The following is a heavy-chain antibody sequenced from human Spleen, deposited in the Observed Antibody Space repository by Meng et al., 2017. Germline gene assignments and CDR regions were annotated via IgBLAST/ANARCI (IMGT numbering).Heavy chain of an antibody. CDR2: INPNSGGT. Sequence: QVHLVQSGAEVKKPGASVKVSCKASGYTFIGYYMHWVRQAPGQGLEWMGRINPNSGGTNYAQKFQGRVTMTRDTSISTAYMEMSRLRSDDTAVYYCARDRDILTDVLDYWGQGTLVTVSS. CDR1: GYTFIGYY. D-gene: IGHD3-9*01. CDR3: ARDRDILTDVLDY. J-gene: IGHJ4*02. V-gene: IGHV1-2*06.